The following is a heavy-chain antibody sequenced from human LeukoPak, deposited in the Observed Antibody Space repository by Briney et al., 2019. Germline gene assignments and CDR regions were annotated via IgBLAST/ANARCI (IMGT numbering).Heavy chain of an antibody. V-gene: IGHV3-11*01. CDR3: ARSMVRGVIILALDY. D-gene: IGHD3-10*01. CDR2: ISSGSSTI. J-gene: IGHJ4*02. Sequence: PGGSLRLSCAASGFTFSDYYMSWIRQAPGKGLEWVSHISSGSSTISYAGSVKGRFTISRDNAKNSLYLQMNSLRVEDTAVYYCARSMVRGVIILALDYWGQGTLVTVSS. CDR1: GFTFSDYY.